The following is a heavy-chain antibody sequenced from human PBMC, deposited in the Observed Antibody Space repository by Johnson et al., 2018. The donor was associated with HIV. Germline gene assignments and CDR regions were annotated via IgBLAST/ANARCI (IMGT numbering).Heavy chain of an antibody. D-gene: IGHD3-22*01. CDR1: GFTFDDYG. CDR3: AKGASITMIVAVVRAFDI. Sequence: VQVVESGGGLVQPGRSLRLSCAASGFTFDDYGMSWVRQVPGKGLEWVSGINWNGGGTGYADSVKGRFTISRDNAKNSLYLQMNSLRADDTAVYYCAKGASITMIVAVVRAFDIWGQGTMVTVSS. V-gene: IGHV3-20*04. CDR2: INWNGGGT. J-gene: IGHJ3*02.